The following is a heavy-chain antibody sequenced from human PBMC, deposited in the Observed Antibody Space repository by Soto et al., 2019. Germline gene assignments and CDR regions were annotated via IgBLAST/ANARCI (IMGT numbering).Heavy chain of an antibody. J-gene: IGHJ3*02. V-gene: IGHV3-15*07. CDR1: GFTFSNAW. D-gene: IGHD3-22*01. Sequence: GGSLRLSCAASGFTFSNAWMSWVRQAPGKGLEWVGRIKSKTDGGTTDYAAPVKGRFTISRDDSKNTLYLQMNSLKTEDTAVYYCTTLRDYYDSSGYLEGAFDIWGQGTMVTVSS. CDR3: TTLRDYYDSSGYLEGAFDI. CDR2: IKSKTDGGTT.